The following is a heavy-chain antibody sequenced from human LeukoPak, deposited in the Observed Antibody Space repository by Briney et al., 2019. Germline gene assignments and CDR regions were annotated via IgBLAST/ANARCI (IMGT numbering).Heavy chain of an antibody. V-gene: IGHV3-7*01. CDR2: MDQDGSEK. J-gene: IGHJ6*02. CDR3: ATYTHWVAGDV. CDR1: GFTFSDSW. D-gene: IGHD3-16*01. Sequence: GGSLRLSCAASGFTFSDSWMSWVRQAPGKGLEWVAKMDQDGSEKDYVDSVKGRFTISRDNARNSLYLQMGSLRAEDTAVYYCATYTHWVAGDVWGQGTTVTVSS.